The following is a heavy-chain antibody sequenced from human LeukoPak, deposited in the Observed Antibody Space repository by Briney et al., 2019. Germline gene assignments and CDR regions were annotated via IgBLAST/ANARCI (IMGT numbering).Heavy chain of an antibody. D-gene: IGHD3-3*01. CDR2: IYTSGST. CDR1: GGSISSYY. V-gene: IGHV4-4*07. J-gene: IGHJ4*02. Sequence: SETLSLTCTVSGGSISSYYWSWIRQPAGKGLEWIGRIYTSGSTNYNPSLKSRVTMSVDTSKNQFSLKLSSVTAADTAVYYCARDAAYYDFWSGYADYWGQGTLVTVSS. CDR3: ARDAAYYDFWSGYADY.